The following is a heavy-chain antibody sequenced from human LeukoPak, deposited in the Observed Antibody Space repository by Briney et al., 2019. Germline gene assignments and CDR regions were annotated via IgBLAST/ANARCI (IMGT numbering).Heavy chain of an antibody. V-gene: IGHV4-38-2*02. CDR3: ARAPHFFDISGSRYYFDY. CDR2: MYHTGST. D-gene: IGHD3-22*01. CDR1: GYSMSSGYY. Sequence: SETLSLTCSVSGYSMSSGYYWGWIRQPPERGLEWIGSMYHTGSTYYNPSLMSRVTISVDTSKNQFSLNLSSVTAADTAVYYCARAPHFFDISGSRYYFDYWGQGTLVTVSS. J-gene: IGHJ4*02.